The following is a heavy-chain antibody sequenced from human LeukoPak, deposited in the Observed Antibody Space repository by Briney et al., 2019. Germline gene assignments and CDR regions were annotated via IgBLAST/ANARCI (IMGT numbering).Heavy chain of an antibody. CDR3: ARDLPPGESKDYGMDV. J-gene: IGHJ6*02. D-gene: IGHD3-16*01. V-gene: IGHV3-30*03. CDR1: GFIFSNSA. CDR2: ISYDGSNK. Sequence: QPGGSLRLSCAASGFIFSNSAMHWVRQAPGKGLEWVAVISYDGSNKYYADSVKGRFTISRDNSKNTLYLQMNSLRAEDTAVYYCARDLPPGESKDYGMDVWGQGTTVTVSS.